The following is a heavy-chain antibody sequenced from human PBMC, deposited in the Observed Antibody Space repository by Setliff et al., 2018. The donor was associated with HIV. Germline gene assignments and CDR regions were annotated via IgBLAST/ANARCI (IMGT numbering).Heavy chain of an antibody. CDR3: ARRIGYRSSPGDQLFDY. D-gene: IGHD6-6*01. CDR1: GGTFRSNA. Sequence: VASVKVSCKASGGTFRSNAISWLRQAPGHGLEWMGGIIPIFHTPNYAQKFQGRVSITADESTGTAYMQLNSLTSEDTAVYYCARRIGYRSSPGDQLFDYWGQGTLVTVSS. J-gene: IGHJ4*02. CDR2: IIPIFHTP. V-gene: IGHV1-69*13.